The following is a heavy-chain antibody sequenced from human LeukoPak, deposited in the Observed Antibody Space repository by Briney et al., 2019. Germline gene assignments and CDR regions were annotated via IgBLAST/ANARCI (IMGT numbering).Heavy chain of an antibody. V-gene: IGHV4-39*01. CDR3: AGSRGEARFDS. CDR2: MYYSGST. J-gene: IGHJ4*02. D-gene: IGHD3-10*01. CDR1: GGSFSSSDHY. Sequence: SETLSLTCTVSGGSFSSSDHYWGWIRQPPGKGLEWIGTMYYSGSTYFNPSLKSRVTISIDTSKNQFSLKLSSVAAADTAIYYCAGSRGEARFDSWGQGTLVTVSS.